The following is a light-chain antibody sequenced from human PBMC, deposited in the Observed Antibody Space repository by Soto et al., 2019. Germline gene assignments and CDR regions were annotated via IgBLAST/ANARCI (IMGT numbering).Light chain of an antibody. J-gene: IGLJ3*02. CDR2: DDN. V-gene: IGLV1-47*02. Sequence: QSVLTQPPSASGTPGQRVTISCSGSSSNIGSNYVYWYQQLPGTAPKLLVFDDNQRPSGVPDRFSDSKSGTSASLAISGLRSEDEADYYCAAWDSSLSGRVFGGGTQLTVL. CDR1: SSNIGSNY. CDR3: AAWDSSLSGRV.